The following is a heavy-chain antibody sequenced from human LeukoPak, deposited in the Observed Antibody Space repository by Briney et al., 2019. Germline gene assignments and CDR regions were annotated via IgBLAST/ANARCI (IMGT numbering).Heavy chain of an antibody. CDR3: ARGLGDRSVYYYLGY. Sequence: PSETQSLTCAVYGGPFSRYYWTCTPQPPEKALKWLGEINHSGSTNCNPCLKSRVTISVDTSKNQFSLKMTSVTAADTAVYYCARGLGDRSVYYYLGYWGQGTLVTVSS. D-gene: IGHD3-22*01. CDR1: GGPFSRYY. V-gene: IGHV4-34*01. J-gene: IGHJ4*02. CDR2: INHSGST.